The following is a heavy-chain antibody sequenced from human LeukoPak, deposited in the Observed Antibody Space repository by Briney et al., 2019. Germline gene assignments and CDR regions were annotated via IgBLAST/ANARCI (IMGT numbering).Heavy chain of an antibody. CDR3: ARVPHYGDYAY. CDR2: INPNSGGT. CDR1: GYTFTVYY. D-gene: IGHD4-17*01. Sequence: ASVKVSCKASGYTFTVYYIHWVRQAPGQGLEWMGWINPNSGGTNYAQKFQDRVTMTRDTSISTAYMELSRLRSDDTAVYYCARVPHYGDYAYWGQGTPVTVSS. V-gene: IGHV1-2*02. J-gene: IGHJ4*02.